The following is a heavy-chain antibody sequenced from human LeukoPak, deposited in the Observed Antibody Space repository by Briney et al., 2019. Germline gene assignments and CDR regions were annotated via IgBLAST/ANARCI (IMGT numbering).Heavy chain of an antibody. V-gene: IGHV4-59*01. CDR1: GGSISNYY. D-gene: IGHD2-2*01. J-gene: IGHJ4*02. CDR3: ARIYCSSTSCYQFDY. CDR2: IYYSGST. Sequence: PSETLSLTCTVSGGSISNYYWSWIRQPPGKGLEWIGYIYYSGSTNYNPSLKSRVTISVDTSKSQFSLKLTSVTAADTAVYYCARIYCSSTSCYQFDYWGQGTLVTVSS.